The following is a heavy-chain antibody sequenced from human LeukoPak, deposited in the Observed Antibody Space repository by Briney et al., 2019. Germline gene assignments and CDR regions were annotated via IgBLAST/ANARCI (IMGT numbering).Heavy chain of an antibody. J-gene: IGHJ4*02. Sequence: GGSLRLSCAASGFTFSSYAMHWVRQAPGKGLEWVAVISYDGSNKYYADSVKGRFTISGDNSKNTLYLQMNSLRAEDTAVYYCANYGDGGYWGQGTLVTVSS. CDR1: GFTFSSYA. CDR2: ISYDGSNK. CDR3: ANYGDGGY. V-gene: IGHV3-30-3*01. D-gene: IGHD4-17*01.